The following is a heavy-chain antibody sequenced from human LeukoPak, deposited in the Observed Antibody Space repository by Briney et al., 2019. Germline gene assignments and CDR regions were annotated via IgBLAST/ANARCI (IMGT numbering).Heavy chain of an antibody. Sequence: AASVKVSCKASGYTFTNYRINWVRQAPGQGLEWMGWISAYNGNTNYVEKLQGRVTMTRDTSTSTVYMELSSLRSEDTAVYYCARDRHRRVMITFGGVIGTKPFDPWGQGTLVTVSS. CDR3: ARDRHRRVMITFGGVIGTKPFDP. CDR2: ISAYNGNT. J-gene: IGHJ5*02. V-gene: IGHV1-18*01. CDR1: GYTFTNYR. D-gene: IGHD3-16*01.